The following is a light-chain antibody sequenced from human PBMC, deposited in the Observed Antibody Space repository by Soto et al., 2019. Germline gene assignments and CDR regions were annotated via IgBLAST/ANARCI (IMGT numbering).Light chain of an antibody. CDR3: LQDYNYPWT. CDR2: AAS. J-gene: IGKJ1*01. V-gene: IGKV1-6*01. CDR1: RYIRSD. Sequence: IQMTQSPSSLSASVGDRVTITCRASRYIRSDLSWYQQRPGQAPKVLIYAASSLQSGVPSRFSGSASGTDFTLTISSLQPEDFATYYCLQDYNYPWTFGQGTKVDIK.